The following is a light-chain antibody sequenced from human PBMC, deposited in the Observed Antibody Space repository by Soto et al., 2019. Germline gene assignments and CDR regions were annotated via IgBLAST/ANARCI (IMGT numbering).Light chain of an antibody. Sequence: QSVLTQPPSVSGAPGQRVTISCTGSSSNLGAGAGYDVHWYQQVPGTAPKLLIYASTTRPSGVPDRFSGSRSGSSASLAITGLRAEDEADYYCQSYDSSLNEYVFGPGTKLTVL. J-gene: IGLJ1*01. CDR3: QSYDSSLNEYV. CDR1: SSNLGAGAGYD. V-gene: IGLV1-40*01. CDR2: AST.